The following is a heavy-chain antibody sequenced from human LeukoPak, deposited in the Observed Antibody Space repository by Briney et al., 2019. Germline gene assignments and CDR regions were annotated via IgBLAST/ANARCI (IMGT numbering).Heavy chain of an antibody. Sequence: QPGGSLRLYCAASGFNFSSYAMHWVRQAPGKGLEYVSAISSNGGSTYYANSVKGRFTISRDNSKNTLYLQMGSLRAEDMAVYYCARSYCSSTSCHRIAIDYWGQGTLVTVSS. CDR3: ARSYCSSTSCHRIAIDY. V-gene: IGHV3-64*01. D-gene: IGHD2-2*01. CDR2: ISSNGGST. CDR1: GFNFSSYA. J-gene: IGHJ4*02.